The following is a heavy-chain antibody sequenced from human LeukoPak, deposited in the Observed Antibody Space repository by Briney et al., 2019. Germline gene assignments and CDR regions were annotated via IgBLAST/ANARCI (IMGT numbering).Heavy chain of an antibody. CDR1: GGSMTNYY. CDR3: ARGLRYYYYYMDV. V-gene: IGHV4-4*09. CDR2: ISASGTT. J-gene: IGHJ6*03. Sequence: SETLSLTCTVSGGSMTNYYWNWLRQPPGKGLEWIGYISASGTTNYNPSLMSRVTVSVDTSKNQFSLKLSSVTAADTAVYYCARGLRYYYYYMDVWGKGTTVTVSS.